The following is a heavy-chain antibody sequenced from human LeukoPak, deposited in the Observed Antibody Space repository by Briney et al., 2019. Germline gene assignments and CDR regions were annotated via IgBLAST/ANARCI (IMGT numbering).Heavy chain of an antibody. V-gene: IGHV4-39*01. D-gene: IGHD2-15*01. Sequence: SETLYLTCAVSGGSISSSDYWWAWIRQPPGKGLDWIASIFYSERTHYNPSLQSRVIISVDTSKNQFSLELNSVTAADTAVYYCAGQRGLGSWSFDYWGLGALVTVSS. CDR2: IFYSERT. CDR3: AGQRGLGSWSFDY. CDR1: GGSISSSDYW. J-gene: IGHJ4*02.